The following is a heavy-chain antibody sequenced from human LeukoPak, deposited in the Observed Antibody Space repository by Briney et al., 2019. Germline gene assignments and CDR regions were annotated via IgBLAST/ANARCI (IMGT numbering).Heavy chain of an antibody. CDR3: ARDLARGYSGYDSHY. J-gene: IGHJ4*02. Sequence: GGCLRLSCAASGLTVSGNYMSWVRQAPTKGLEWVSVIYSGGNTYYADSVKGRFTISRDNSKNTLYLQMNSLRAEDTAVYYCARDLARGYSGYDSHYWGQGTLVTVSS. CDR1: GLTVSGNY. D-gene: IGHD5-12*01. V-gene: IGHV3-66*01. CDR2: IYSGGNT.